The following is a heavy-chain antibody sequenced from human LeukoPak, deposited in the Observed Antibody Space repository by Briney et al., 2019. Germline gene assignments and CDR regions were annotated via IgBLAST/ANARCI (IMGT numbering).Heavy chain of an antibody. CDR3: AKDVSSGWGFDY. D-gene: IGHD6-19*01. Sequence: PGRSLTLSCAASTFSLDDYAMDWVRQAPGKGLEWVSGISWNSGSIGYADSVKGRFSISRDNAKNSLYLQMNSLSAEDTALYYCAKDVSSGWGFDYWGQGTLVTVSS. J-gene: IGHJ4*02. CDR2: ISWNSGSI. V-gene: IGHV3-9*01. CDR1: TFSLDDYA.